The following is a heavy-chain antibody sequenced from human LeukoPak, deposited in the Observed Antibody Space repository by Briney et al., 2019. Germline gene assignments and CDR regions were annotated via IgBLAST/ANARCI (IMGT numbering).Heavy chain of an antibody. D-gene: IGHD2-15*01. Sequence: GASVKVSCKASGYTFTSYYMHWVRQAPGQGLEWIGIINPSGGSTSYAQKCQGRVTMTRDTSTSTVYMELSSLRSEDTAVYYCARKAGYCSGGSCSNWFDPWGQGTLVTVSS. V-gene: IGHV1-46*03. CDR1: GYTFTSYY. J-gene: IGHJ5*02. CDR3: ARKAGYCSGGSCSNWFDP. CDR2: INPSGGST.